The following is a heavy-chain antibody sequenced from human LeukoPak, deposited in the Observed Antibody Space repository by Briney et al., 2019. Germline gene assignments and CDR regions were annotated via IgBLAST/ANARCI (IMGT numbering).Heavy chain of an antibody. CDR2: INPSGGRT. CDR1: GDTFNNYY. D-gene: IGHD3-22*01. V-gene: IGHV1-46*02. CDR3: ATDYHNSSGYYSDWFDP. J-gene: IGHJ5*02. Sequence: ASVKVSCKASGDTFNNYYMHWVRQAPGQGLEWMGRINPSGGRTSYAQKFQGRVILTRDTSTGTVYMDLSSLTSEDTAVYYCATDYHNSSGYYSDWFDPWGPGTLVTVSS.